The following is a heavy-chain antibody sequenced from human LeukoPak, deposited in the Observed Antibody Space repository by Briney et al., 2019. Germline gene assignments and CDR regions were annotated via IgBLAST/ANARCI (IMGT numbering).Heavy chain of an antibody. CDR2: INPNSGGT. CDR1: GYTFTGYY. D-gene: IGHD6-13*01. V-gene: IGHV1-2*02. J-gene: IGHJ5*02. CDR3: ARGRRPIAAAGTGNWFDP. Sequence: ASVKVSCTASGYTFTGYYMHWVRQAPGPGLGWMGWINPNSGGTNYAQQSQGRVTMTTDTSISTAYMELSRLRSDDTAVYYCARGRRPIAAAGTGNWFDPWGQGTLVTVSS.